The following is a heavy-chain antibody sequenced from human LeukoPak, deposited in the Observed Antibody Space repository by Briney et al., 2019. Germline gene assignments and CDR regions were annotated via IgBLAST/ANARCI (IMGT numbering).Heavy chain of an antibody. CDR1: GFTFSSYW. Sequence: GGSLRLSCAASGFTFSSYWMSWVRQAPGKGLEWVANIKQDGSEKYYVDSVKGRFTISRDNAKNSLYLQMNSLRAEDTALYYCAKADYYGSGSLKFDPWGQGTLVTVSS. CDR3: AKADYYGSGSLKFDP. V-gene: IGHV3-7*03. J-gene: IGHJ5*02. D-gene: IGHD3-10*01. CDR2: IKQDGSEK.